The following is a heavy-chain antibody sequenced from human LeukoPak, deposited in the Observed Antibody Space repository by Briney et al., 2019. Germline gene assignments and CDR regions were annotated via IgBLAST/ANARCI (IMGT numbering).Heavy chain of an antibody. CDR2: ISGGYST. CDR1: GFSFSDYA. J-gene: IGHJ4*02. Sequence: GTSLRLSCAASGFSFSDYAIHWVRQSPGKGLEWVSSISGGYSTYYADSVKGRFTISRDNSKNTLYLQMNSLRAEDTAIYYCAKRGDIGAFDYWGQGTLVTVSS. CDR3: AKRGDIGAFDY. V-gene: IGHV3-23*01. D-gene: IGHD5-12*01.